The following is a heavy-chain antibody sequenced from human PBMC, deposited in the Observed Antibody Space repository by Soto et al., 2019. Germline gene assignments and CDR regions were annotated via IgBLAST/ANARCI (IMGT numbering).Heavy chain of an antibody. D-gene: IGHD6-19*01. J-gene: IGHJ5*02. CDR3: AKDLQWLVIESWFDP. CDR1: GFTFSSYA. Sequence: EVQLLESGGGLVQPGGSLRLSCAASGFTFSSYAMSWVRQAPGKGLEWVSAISGSGGSTYYADSVKGRFTISRDNSKNTLYLQMNSLRAEDTAVYYCAKDLQWLVIESWFDPWDQGTLVTVSS. V-gene: IGHV3-23*01. CDR2: ISGSGGST.